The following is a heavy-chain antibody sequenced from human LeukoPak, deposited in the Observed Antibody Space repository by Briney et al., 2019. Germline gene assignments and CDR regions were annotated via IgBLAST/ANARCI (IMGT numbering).Heavy chain of an antibody. CDR1: RFTFSSYS. D-gene: IGHD3-3*01. V-gene: IGHV3-48*01. J-gene: IGHJ4*02. Sequence: PGGSLRLSCVASRFTFSSYSLNWVRQAPGKGLEGVSYISSISSTIYYADSLKGRFTISRDNAKNSLYLQMNSARAEDTAVYYCARDPNPSYDFWSGYPDYWGQGTLVTV. CDR2: ISSISSTI. CDR3: ARDPNPSYDFWSGYPDY.